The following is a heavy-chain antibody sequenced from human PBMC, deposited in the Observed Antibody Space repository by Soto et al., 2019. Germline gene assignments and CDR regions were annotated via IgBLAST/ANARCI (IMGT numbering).Heavy chain of an antibody. CDR3: ARGRGFGTTVRPFDY. CDR2: IYYSGST. D-gene: IGHD4-4*01. CDR1: GGSISSGGYY. J-gene: IGHJ4*02. V-gene: IGHV4-31*03. Sequence: QVQLQESGQGLVKPSQTLSLTCTVSGGSISSGGYYWSWIRQHPGKGLEWIGYIYYSGSTYYNPSLKSRVTISVDTSKNKFSLKLSSVTAADTAVYYCARGRGFGTTVRPFDYWGQGALVTVSS.